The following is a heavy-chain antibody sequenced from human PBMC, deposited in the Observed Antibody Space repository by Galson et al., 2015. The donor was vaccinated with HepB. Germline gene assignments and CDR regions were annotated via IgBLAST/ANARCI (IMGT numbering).Heavy chain of an antibody. CDR2: IYYSGST. Sequence: ETLSLTCTVSGGSISSSSYYWGWIRQPPGKGLEWIGSIYYSGSTYYNPSLKSRVTISVDTSKNQFSLKLSSVTAADTAVYYCARLRFYDSSGYYSGIFDYWGQGTLVTVSS. D-gene: IGHD3-22*01. CDR1: GGSISSSSYY. J-gene: IGHJ4*02. CDR3: ARLRFYDSSGYYSGIFDY. V-gene: IGHV4-39*01.